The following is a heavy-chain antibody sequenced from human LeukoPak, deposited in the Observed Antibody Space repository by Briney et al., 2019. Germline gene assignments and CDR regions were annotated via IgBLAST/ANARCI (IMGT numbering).Heavy chain of an antibody. J-gene: IGHJ4*02. Sequence: SVKVSCKASGGTFSSYAISWVRQAPGQALEWMGGIIPIFGTANYAQKFQGRVTITADKSTSTAYMELSSLRSEDTAVYYCASTYSSSWYPLPNYYFDYWGQGTLVTVSS. V-gene: IGHV1-69*06. CDR3: ASTYSSSWYPLPNYYFDY. D-gene: IGHD6-13*01. CDR1: GGTFSSYA. CDR2: IIPIFGTA.